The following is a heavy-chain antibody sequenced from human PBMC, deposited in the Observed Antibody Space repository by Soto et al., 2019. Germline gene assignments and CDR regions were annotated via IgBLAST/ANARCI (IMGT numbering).Heavy chain of an antibody. V-gene: IGHV4-39*01. CDR3: ARHPPGLLLKGYVDY. CDR2: IYYSGNT. CDR1: RGSISSGTYY. D-gene: IGHD3-10*01. Sequence: QLQLQESGPGLVKPSETLSLTCTVSRGSISSGTYYWGWIRQPPGKGLEWIGSIYYSGNTYYNPSLKSRVNICVDTSKNQFSLKLSSVTAADTAVYYCARHPPGLLLKGYVDYWGQGTLVTVSS. J-gene: IGHJ4*02.